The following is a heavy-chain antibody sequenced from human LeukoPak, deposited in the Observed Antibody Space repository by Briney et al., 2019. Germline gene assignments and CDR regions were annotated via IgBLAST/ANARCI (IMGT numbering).Heavy chain of an antibody. J-gene: IGHJ4*02. D-gene: IGHD5-12*01. CDR2: IKQDGSEK. Sequence: GGSLRLSCAASGVTFSSYCMSWVRQAPGKGLEWVANIKQDGSEKYYVDSVKDRLTISRDNAKNSLYLQMNSLRAEDTAVYYCARDGHSGSNTNYFDYWGQGTLVTVSS. V-gene: IGHV3-7*01. CDR1: GVTFSSYC. CDR3: ARDGHSGSNTNYFDY.